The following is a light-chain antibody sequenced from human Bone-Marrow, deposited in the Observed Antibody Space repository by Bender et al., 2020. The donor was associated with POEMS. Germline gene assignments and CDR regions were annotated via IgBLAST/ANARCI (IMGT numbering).Light chain of an antibody. CDR1: SSDIGTYNV. CDR2: DVS. CDR3: NAYTRSSTLV. V-gene: IGLV2-14*02. Sequence: QSALTQPASVSGSPGQSIAISCTGTSSDIGTYNVVSWYQQHPGKAPKLMIYDVSSRPSGVSNRFSGSKSGNTASLTISGLQAEDEADYYCNAYTRSSTLVFGGGTKLTV. J-gene: IGLJ3*02.